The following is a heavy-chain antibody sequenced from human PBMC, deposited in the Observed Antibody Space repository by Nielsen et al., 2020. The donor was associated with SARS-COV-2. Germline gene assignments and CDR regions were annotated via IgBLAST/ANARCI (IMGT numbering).Heavy chain of an antibody. CDR1: GFTFDDYA. V-gene: IGHV3-9*01. CDR3: AKVGQGLDY. D-gene: IGHD3-16*01. CDR2: ISWNSGSI. J-gene: IGHJ4*02. Sequence: SLRLSCAASGFTFDDYAMHWVRQAPGKGLEWVSGISWNSGSIGYADSVKGRFTISRDNAKNSLYLQMNSLRAEDTALYYCAKVGQGLDYWGQGTLVTVSS.